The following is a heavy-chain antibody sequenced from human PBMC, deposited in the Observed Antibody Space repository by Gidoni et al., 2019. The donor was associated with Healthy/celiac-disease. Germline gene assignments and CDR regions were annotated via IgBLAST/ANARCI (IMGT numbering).Heavy chain of an antibody. CDR2: IYYSGST. V-gene: IGHV4-61*01. CDR1: GGSVSSGSYY. Sequence: QVQLQESGPGLVKPSETLSLTCTVSGGSVSSGSYYWSWIRQPPGKGLEWIGYIYYSGSTNYNPSLKSRVTISVDTSKNQFSLKLSSVTAADTAVYYCARENCSSTSCPFDYWGQGTLVTVSS. D-gene: IGHD2-2*01. J-gene: IGHJ4*02. CDR3: ARENCSSTSCPFDY.